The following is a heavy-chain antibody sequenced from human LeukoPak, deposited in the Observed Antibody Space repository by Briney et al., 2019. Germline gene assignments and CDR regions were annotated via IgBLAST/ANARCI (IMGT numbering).Heavy chain of an antibody. CDR2: INLDGSEI. V-gene: IGHV3-7*03. CDR1: GFVFGHSW. Sequence: GGSLRLSCTASGFVFGHSWMSWVRQAPGKGLEWVANINLDGSEINYLDSLTGRLTISRDNAKDSLYLQMNGLRAEDTAVYFCVRDRGYSTFDYWGQGTLVTVSS. D-gene: IGHD3-22*01. J-gene: IGHJ4*02. CDR3: VRDRGYSTFDY.